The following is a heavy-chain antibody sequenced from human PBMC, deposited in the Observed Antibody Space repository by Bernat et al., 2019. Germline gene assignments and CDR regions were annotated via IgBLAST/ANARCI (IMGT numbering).Heavy chain of an antibody. V-gene: IGHV3-66*04. J-gene: IGHJ4*02. CDR3: ARQATPTMVSKDYYDSSGYYLDY. Sequence: EVQLVESGGGLVQPGGSLRLSCAASGFTVSSNYMSWVRQAPGKGLEWVSVLYSGGSTYYADSVKGRFTISRDNSKNTLYLQMNSLRAEDTAVYYCARQATPTMVSKDYYDSSGYYLDYWGQGTLVTVSS. D-gene: IGHD3-22*01. CDR1: GFTVSSNY. CDR2: LYSGGST.